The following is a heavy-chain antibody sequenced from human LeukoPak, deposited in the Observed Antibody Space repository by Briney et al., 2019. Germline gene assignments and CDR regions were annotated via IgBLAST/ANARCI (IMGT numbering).Heavy chain of an antibody. CDR1: GYNFRNYG. J-gene: IGHJ3*02. Sequence: GASVKVSSTASGYNFRNYGIGWVRQAPRQGLEWMGWITAGNGNTNYAQKVQGRVTMTTDTSTSTAYMELRSLRSDDTAVYFCARDSARGYSYGYNAFDIWGQGTMVTVSS. V-gene: IGHV1-18*01. CDR3: ARDSARGYSYGYNAFDI. CDR2: ITAGNGNT. D-gene: IGHD5-18*01.